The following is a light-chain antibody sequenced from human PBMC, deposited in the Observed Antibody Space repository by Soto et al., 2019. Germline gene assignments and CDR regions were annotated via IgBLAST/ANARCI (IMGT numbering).Light chain of an antibody. CDR1: QSVSSN. J-gene: IGKJ5*01. CDR2: GAS. CDR3: QQYNNWPPIT. V-gene: IGKV3-15*01. Sequence: EIVGTQSPGTLSLSPGERATLSCRASQSVSSNLAWYQQKPGQAPRLLIYGASTRATGIPARFSGSGSGTEFTLTISSLQSEDFVVYYCQQYNNWPPITFGQGTRLEIK.